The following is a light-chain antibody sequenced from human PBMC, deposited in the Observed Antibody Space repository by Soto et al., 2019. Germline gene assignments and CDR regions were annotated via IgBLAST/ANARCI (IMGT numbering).Light chain of an antibody. CDR1: SSDVGSYNL. Sequence: QSALTQPASVSGSPGQSITISCTGTSSDVGSYNLVSWYQQHPGKAPKLMIYEGSNRPSGVSNRFSGSKSGNTASLTISGLQAEDEADYYCCSYAGSSTIYVFGTGTEVTVL. CDR2: EGS. CDR3: CSYAGSSTIYV. J-gene: IGLJ1*01. V-gene: IGLV2-23*01.